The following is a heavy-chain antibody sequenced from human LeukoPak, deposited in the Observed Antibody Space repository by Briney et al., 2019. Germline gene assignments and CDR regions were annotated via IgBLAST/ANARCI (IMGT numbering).Heavy chain of an antibody. CDR3: ARDRQRAYGSGSYYYGMDV. CDR2: INWNGGST. CDR1: GFTFDDYG. V-gene: IGHV3-20*01. J-gene: IGHJ6*02. D-gene: IGHD3-10*01. Sequence: GGSLRLSCAASGFTFDDYGMSWVRQAPGKGLEWVSGINWNGGSTGYADSVKGRFTISRDNAKNSLYLQMNSLRAEDTALYHCARDRQRAYGSGSYYYGMDVWGQGTTVTVSS.